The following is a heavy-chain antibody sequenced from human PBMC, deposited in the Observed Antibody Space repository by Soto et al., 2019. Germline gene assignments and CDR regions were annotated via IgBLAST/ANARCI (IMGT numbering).Heavy chain of an antibody. CDR1: GGTFSSYA. CDR2: IIPIFGTA. D-gene: IGHD6-13*01. CDR3: ASHLTPSSQYIAAAGSGEYYYYGMDV. V-gene: IGHV1-69*06. Sequence: GASVKVSWKASGGTFSSYAISWVRQAPGQGLEWMGGIIPIFGTANYAQKFQGIVTITADKYTSTAYMELSSLRSEDTAVYYCASHLTPSSQYIAAAGSGEYYYYGMDVWGQGTTVTVSS. J-gene: IGHJ6*02.